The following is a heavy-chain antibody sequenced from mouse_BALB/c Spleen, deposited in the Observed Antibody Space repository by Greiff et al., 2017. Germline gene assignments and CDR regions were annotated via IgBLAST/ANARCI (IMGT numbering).Heavy chain of an antibody. V-gene: IGHV5-6*03. CDR3: ARQGEGFYAMDY. J-gene: IGHJ4*01. CDR1: GFTFSSYG. CDR2: ISSGGSYT. Sequence: DVMLVESGGGLVQPGGSLKLSCAASGFTFSSYGMSWVRQTPDKRLEWVATISSGGSYTYYPDSVKGRFTISRDNAKNTLYLQMSSLKSEDTAMYYCARQGEGFYAMDYWGQGTSVTVSS.